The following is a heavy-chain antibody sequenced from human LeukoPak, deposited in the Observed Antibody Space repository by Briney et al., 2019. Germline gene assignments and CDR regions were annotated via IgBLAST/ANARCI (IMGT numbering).Heavy chain of an antibody. V-gene: IGHV1-46*01. CDR3: AREDSSGWYVFDY. CDR2: INPSGGST. Sequence: GALMKVSCKASGGTFSSYAISWVRQAPGQGLEWMGIINPSGGSTSYAQKFQGRVTMTRDTSTSTVYMELSSLRSEDTAVYYCAREDSSGWYVFDYWGQGTLVTVSS. CDR1: GGTFSSYA. J-gene: IGHJ4*02. D-gene: IGHD6-19*01.